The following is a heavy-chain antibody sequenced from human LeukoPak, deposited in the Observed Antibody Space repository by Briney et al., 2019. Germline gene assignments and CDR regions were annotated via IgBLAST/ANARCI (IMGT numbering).Heavy chain of an antibody. D-gene: IGHD2-15*01. CDR1: GFTFSSYA. V-gene: IGHV3-30*04. J-gene: IGHJ5*02. CDR2: ISYDGSNK. CDR3: ARGVVVVVAATSNWFDP. Sequence: PGGSLRLSCAASGFTFSSYAMHWVRQAPGKGLEWVAVISYDGSNKYYADSVKGRFTISRDNSKNTLYLRMNSLRVEDTAVYYCARGVVVVVAATSNWFDPWGQGTLVTVSS.